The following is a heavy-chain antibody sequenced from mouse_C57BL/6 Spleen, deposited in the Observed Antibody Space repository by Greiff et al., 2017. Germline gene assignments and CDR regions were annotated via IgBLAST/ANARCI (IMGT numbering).Heavy chain of an antibody. J-gene: IGHJ2*01. CDR1: GYTFTSYW. Sequence: VQLQQSGAELVKPGASVKLSCKASGYTFTSYWMHWVKQRPGQGLEWIGMIHPNSGSTNYNEKFKSKATLTVDKSSSTAYMQLSSLTSEDSAVYDCASNYYYGRSDCAYWGQGTTLTVSA. D-gene: IGHD1-1*01. CDR2: IHPNSGST. CDR3: ASNYYYGRSDCAY. V-gene: IGHV1-64*01.